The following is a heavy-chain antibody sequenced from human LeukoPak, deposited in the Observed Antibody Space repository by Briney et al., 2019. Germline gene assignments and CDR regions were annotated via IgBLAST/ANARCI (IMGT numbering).Heavy chain of an antibody. J-gene: IGHJ6*03. CDR2: ISSSGSTI. Sequence: GGSLRLSCAASGFTFSGYSMYWIRQAPGKGLEWVSYISSSGSTIYYADSVKGRFTISRDNAKNSLYLQMNSLRAEDTAVYYCARDPEYSSSSVDYYYYMDVWGKGTTVTVSS. CDR1: GFTFSGYS. D-gene: IGHD6-6*01. V-gene: IGHV3-11*01. CDR3: ARDPEYSSSSVDYYYYMDV.